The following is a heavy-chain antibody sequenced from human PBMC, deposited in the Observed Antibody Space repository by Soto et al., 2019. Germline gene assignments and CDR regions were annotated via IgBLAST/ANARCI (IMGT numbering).Heavy chain of an antibody. V-gene: IGHV3-23*01. Sequence: GGSLILSCAASGFTFSSYAMSWVRQAPGKGLEWVSAISGSGGSTYYADSVKGRFTISRDNSKNTLYLQMNSLRAEDTAVYYCAMGSSLVYHYDRAAERGKGKLVTV. CDR2: ISGSGGST. CDR1: GFTFSSYA. D-gene: IGHD3-9*01. J-gene: IGHJ4*02. CDR3: AMGSSLVYHYDRAAE.